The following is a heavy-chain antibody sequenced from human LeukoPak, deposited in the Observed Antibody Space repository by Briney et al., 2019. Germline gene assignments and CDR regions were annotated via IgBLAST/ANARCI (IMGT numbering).Heavy chain of an antibody. Sequence: TASETLSLTCAVYGGSFSGYYWSWIRQPPGKGLEWIGEINHSGSTNYNPSLKSRVTISVDTSKNQFSLKLSSVTAADTAVYYCARHLVATIIPDYWGQGTLVTVSS. CDR2: INHSGST. CDR3: ARHLVATIIPDY. V-gene: IGHV4-34*01. D-gene: IGHD5-12*01. CDR1: GGSFSGYY. J-gene: IGHJ4*02.